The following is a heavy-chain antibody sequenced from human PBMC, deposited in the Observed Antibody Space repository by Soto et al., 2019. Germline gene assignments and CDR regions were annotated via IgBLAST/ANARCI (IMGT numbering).Heavy chain of an antibody. V-gene: IGHV3-74*01. J-gene: IGHJ5*02. CDR3: ARDLGDCSGGSCRNWFDP. D-gene: IGHD2-15*01. CDR1: GSTFSSYW. CDR2: INNDGSST. Sequence: EVQLVESGGGLVQPGGSLRLSCAASGSTFSSYWMHWVRQAPGKGLVWVSRINNDGSSTSYADSVKGRGTISRDNDKNTLYLQMNSRSAEDTAGYYCARDLGDCSGGSCRNWFDPWGQGTLVTVSS.